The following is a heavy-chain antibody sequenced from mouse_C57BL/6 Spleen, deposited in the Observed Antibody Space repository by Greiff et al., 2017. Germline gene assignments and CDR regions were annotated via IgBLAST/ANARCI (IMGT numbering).Heavy chain of an antibody. J-gene: IGHJ4*01. Sequence: EVQLQESGGGLVQPKGSLKLSCAASGFSFNTYAMNWVRQAPGKGLEWVARIRSKSNNYATYYADSVKDRFTISRDDSESMLYLQMNNLKTEDTAMYYCVRGLRDYAMDYWGQGTSVTVSS. CDR1: GFSFNTYA. CDR3: VRGLRDYAMDY. CDR2: IRSKSNNYAT. V-gene: IGHV10-1*01. D-gene: IGHD2-4*01.